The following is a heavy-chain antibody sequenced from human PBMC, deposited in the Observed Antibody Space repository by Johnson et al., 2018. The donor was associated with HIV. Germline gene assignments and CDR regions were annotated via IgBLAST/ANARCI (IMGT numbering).Heavy chain of an antibody. D-gene: IGHD1-26*01. CDR1: GFTFSSYG. Sequence: VESGGGVVQPGRSLRLSCAASGFTFSSYGMHWVRQAPGKGLEWVAVIWYDGSNKYYADSVKGRFTISRDNSKNTLYLQMNSLRAEDTAVYYCARRSWAFDAFDIWGQGTMVTVSS. J-gene: IGHJ3*02. CDR3: ARRSWAFDAFDI. CDR2: IWYDGSNK. V-gene: IGHV3-33*01.